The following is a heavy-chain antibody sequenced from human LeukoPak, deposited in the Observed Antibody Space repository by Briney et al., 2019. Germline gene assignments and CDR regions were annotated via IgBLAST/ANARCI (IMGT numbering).Heavy chain of an antibody. D-gene: IGHD2-2*01. CDR2: IIPIFGTA. CDR3: ARADCSSTSCPFDY. J-gene: IGHJ4*02. Sequence: GASVKVSCKASGGTFSSYAISWVRQAPGQGLEWMGGIIPIFGTANYAQKFQGRVTITADKSTSTAYMELSSLRSEDTAVYYCARADCSSTSCPFDYWGQGTLVTVSS. V-gene: IGHV1-69*06. CDR1: GGTFSSYA.